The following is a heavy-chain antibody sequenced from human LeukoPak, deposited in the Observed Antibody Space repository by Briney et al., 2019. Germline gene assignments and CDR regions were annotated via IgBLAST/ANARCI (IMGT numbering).Heavy chain of an antibody. D-gene: IGHD2-8*02. CDR3: ARDQVVYAMSTGYYYGMDV. CDR2: IYYSGST. CDR1: GVSISSGGYY. J-gene: IGHJ6*02. Sequence: SETLSLTCTVSGVSISSGGYYWSWIRQHPGKGLEWIGYIYYSGSTYYNPSLKSRVTISVDTSKNQFSLKLSSVTAADTAVYYCARDQVVYAMSTGYYYGMDVWGQGTTVTVSS. V-gene: IGHV4-31*03.